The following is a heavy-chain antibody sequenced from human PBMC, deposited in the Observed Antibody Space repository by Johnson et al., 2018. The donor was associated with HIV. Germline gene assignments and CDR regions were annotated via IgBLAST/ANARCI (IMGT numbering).Heavy chain of an antibody. J-gene: IGHJ3*02. Sequence: QVQLVESGGGVVQPGRSLRLSCAASGFSFRNYCMHWVRQAPGKGLEWVALIWDDGSNKNYADSVKGRFTISRDNSKKMLYLHMNSLRAEDTAVYYCAKVAYYVYAFDIWGQGTMVTVSS. V-gene: IGHV3-33*06. CDR3: AKVAYYVYAFDI. CDR2: IWDDGSNK. CDR1: GFSFRNYC. D-gene: IGHD3-10*02.